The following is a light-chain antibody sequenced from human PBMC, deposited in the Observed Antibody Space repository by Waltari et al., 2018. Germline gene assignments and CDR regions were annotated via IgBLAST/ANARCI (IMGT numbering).Light chain of an antibody. CDR3: CSYAGSYTLV. CDR2: YVS. Sequence: QSALTQPRSVSGSPGQSVTISCTGTSSDVGGYNYVSWYQQHPGKAPKPMVYYVSKRTAGVPDRFSGSKSGNTASLTISGLQAEDEADYYCCSYAGSYTLVFGGGTKLTVL. V-gene: IGLV2-11*01. CDR1: SSDVGGYNY. J-gene: IGLJ2*01.